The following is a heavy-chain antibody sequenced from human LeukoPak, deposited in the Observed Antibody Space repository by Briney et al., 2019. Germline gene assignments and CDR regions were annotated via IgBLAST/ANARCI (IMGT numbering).Heavy chain of an antibody. CDR3: ARTPSYDFWSGYSSDYGMDV. Sequence: GGSLRLSCAASGFTFSSYSMNWVRQAPGKGLEWVSSISSSSSYIYYADSVKGRFTISRDNAKNSLYLQMNSLRAEDTAVCYCARTPSYDFWSGYSSDYGMDVWGQGTTVTVSS. CDR2: ISSSSSYI. CDR1: GFTFSSYS. J-gene: IGHJ6*02. V-gene: IGHV3-21*01. D-gene: IGHD3-3*01.